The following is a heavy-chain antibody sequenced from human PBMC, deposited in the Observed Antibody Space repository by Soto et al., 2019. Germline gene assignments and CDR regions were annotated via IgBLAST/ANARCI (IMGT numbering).Heavy chain of an antibody. CDR2: ISEDAETD. V-gene: IGHV3-30*18. CDR1: GFTFSDFG. Sequence: QVRLVESGGGVVQPGGSLRLSCVASGFTFSDFGMHWVRQGPGKGLEWLAVISEDAETDFHADSVKGRFTVSRDNFKETLYLQMNSLTTDDSGVYFCAKAPFRRPYYFYGMDVWGQGTTV. J-gene: IGHJ6*02. D-gene: IGHD3-10*01. CDR3: AKAPFRRPYYFYGMDV.